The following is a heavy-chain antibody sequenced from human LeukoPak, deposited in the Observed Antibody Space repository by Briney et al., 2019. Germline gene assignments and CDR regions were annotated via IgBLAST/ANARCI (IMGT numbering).Heavy chain of an antibody. CDR3: AELGITMIGGV. J-gene: IGHJ6*04. V-gene: IGHV3-7*01. Sequence: GGSLRLSCVASGFTFSNYWMSWVRQAPGKGLEWVANIKQDGSEKYYVDSVKGRFTISRDNAKNSLYLQMNSLRAEDTAVYYCAELGITMIGGVWGKGTTVTISS. CDR2: IKQDGSEK. D-gene: IGHD3-10*02. CDR1: GFTFSNYW.